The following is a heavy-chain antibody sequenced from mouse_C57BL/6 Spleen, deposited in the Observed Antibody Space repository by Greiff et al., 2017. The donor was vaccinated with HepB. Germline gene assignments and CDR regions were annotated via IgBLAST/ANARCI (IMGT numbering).Heavy chain of an antibody. CDR1: GYAFSSSW. V-gene: IGHV1-82*01. J-gene: IGHJ4*01. D-gene: IGHD2-4*01. CDR3: ARWEYDYVLYAMDY. Sequence: VQLQQSGPELVKPGASVKISCKASGYAFSSSWMNWVKQRPGKGLEWIGRIYPGDGDTNYNGKFKGKATLTADKSSSTAYMQLSSLTSEDSAVYFFARWEYDYVLYAMDYWGQGTSVTVSS. CDR2: IYPGDGDT.